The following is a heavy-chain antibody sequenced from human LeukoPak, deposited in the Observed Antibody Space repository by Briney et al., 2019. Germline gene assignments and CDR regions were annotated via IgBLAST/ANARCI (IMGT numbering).Heavy chain of an antibody. Sequence: GGSLRLSCAASGFTFGICAMSRVRQAPGKGPEWVSTFSRSGPDTYYADSVKGRFTIFRDNSKNTLYLQMNSLRAEDTAVYYCAKGSIGSWYYFDYWGQGTLVTVSS. CDR3: AKGSIGSWYYFDY. CDR2: FSRSGPDT. J-gene: IGHJ4*02. CDR1: GFTFGICA. V-gene: IGHV3-23*01. D-gene: IGHD6-13*01.